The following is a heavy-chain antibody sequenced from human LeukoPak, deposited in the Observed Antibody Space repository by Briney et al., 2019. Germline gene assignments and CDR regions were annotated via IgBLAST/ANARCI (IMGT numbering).Heavy chain of an antibody. CDR2: IYSSGST. CDR1: GGSVKNYY. CDR3: ARADYGGNSAAFAI. V-gene: IGHV4-59*02. J-gene: IGHJ3*02. Sequence: PSETLSLTCSVSGGSVKNYYWNWIRQPPGKGLEWIGYIYSSGSTYFNPSLTSRVTISIDASKIQFSLNLASVTAADTAVYYCARADYGGNSAAFAIWGQGTMVTVSS. D-gene: IGHD4-23*01.